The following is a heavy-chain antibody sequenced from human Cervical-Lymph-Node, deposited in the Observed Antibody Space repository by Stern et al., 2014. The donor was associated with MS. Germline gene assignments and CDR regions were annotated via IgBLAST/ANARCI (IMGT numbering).Heavy chain of an antibody. CDR3: ARHLGSHESGWFDP. CDR2: IRPILGTS. V-gene: IGHV1-69*01. Sequence: VQLVESGAEVKKPGSSVKVSCQASGGTLISYPISWVRQAPGQGLEWLGWIRPILGTSNYAHKFQGRVTITADESTTTIYMELRSLKSEDTAVYYCARHLGSHESGWFDPWGQGTLVTVSS. J-gene: IGHJ5*02. D-gene: IGHD1-26*01. CDR1: GGTLISYP.